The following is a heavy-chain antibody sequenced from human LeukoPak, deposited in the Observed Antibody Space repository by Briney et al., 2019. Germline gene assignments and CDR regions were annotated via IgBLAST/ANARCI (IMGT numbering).Heavy chain of an antibody. CDR1: GGSISSYY. CDR3: APYDFWSGPITY. D-gene: IGHD3-3*01. J-gene: IGHJ4*02. CDR2: IYYSGST. Sequence: PSETLSLTCTVSGGSISSYYWSWIRQPPGKGLEWIGYIYYSGSTNYNPSLKSRVTISVDTSKNQFSLKLSSVTAADTAVYYCAPYDFWSGPITYWGQGTLVTVSS. V-gene: IGHV4-59*01.